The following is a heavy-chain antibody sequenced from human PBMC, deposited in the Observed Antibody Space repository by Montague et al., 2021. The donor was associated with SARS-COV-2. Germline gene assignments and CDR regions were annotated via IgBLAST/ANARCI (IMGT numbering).Heavy chain of an antibody. Sequence: SETLSLTCAVYGGSFSGYYWSWIRQPPGKGLEWIGEINHSGSTNYNPPLKSRVTISVDTSKNQFSLKLSSVTAADTAVYYCARRLRYFYWLFRSDWMDAFDIWGQGTMVTVSS. CDR2: INHSGST. CDR3: ARRLRYFYWLFRSDWMDAFDI. V-gene: IGHV4-34*01. CDR1: GGSFSGYY. D-gene: IGHD3-9*01. J-gene: IGHJ3*02.